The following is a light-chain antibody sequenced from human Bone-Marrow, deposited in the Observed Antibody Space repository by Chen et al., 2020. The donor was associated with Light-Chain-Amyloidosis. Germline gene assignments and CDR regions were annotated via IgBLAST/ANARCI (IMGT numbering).Light chain of an antibody. CDR3: QVWDRRSDRPV. CDR1: NIGSTS. CDR2: DDS. Sequence: SYLLTPPPSVSVAPGQPATIACGGNNIGSTSVHWYQQTPGQAPLLVVYDDSDRPPGIPVRLSGSNSGNTATLTISRVEAGDEADYYCQVWDRRSDRPVFGGETKLTVL. V-gene: IGLV3-21*02. J-gene: IGLJ3*02.